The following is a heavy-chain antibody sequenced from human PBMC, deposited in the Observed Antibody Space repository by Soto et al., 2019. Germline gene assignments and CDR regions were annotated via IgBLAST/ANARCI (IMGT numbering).Heavy chain of an antibody. CDR2: IYTSGST. CDR1: GGSISSYY. CDR3: ARLSGYMVAYYNYFDY. J-gene: IGHJ4*02. D-gene: IGHD5-12*01. Sequence: SETLSLTCTVSGGSISSYYWSWIRQPAGKGLEWIGRIYTSGSTNYNPSLKSRVTMSVDTSKNQFSLKLSSVTAADTAVYYCARLSGYMVAYYNYFDYWGQGTLVTVSS. V-gene: IGHV4-4*07.